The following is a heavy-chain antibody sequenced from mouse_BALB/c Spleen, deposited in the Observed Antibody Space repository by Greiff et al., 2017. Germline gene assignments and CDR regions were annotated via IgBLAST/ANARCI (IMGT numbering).Heavy chain of an antibody. D-gene: IGHD2-4*01. CDR2: ISSGSSTI. Sequence: EVQLVESGGGLVQPGGSRKLSCAASGFTFSSFGMHWVRQAPEKGLEWVAYISSGSSTIYYADTVKGRFTISRDNPKNTLFLQMTSLRSEDTAMYYCARGSDYDVEVWFAYWGQGTLVTVSA. V-gene: IGHV5-17*02. CDR3: ARGSDYDVEVWFAY. J-gene: IGHJ3*01. CDR1: GFTFSSFG.